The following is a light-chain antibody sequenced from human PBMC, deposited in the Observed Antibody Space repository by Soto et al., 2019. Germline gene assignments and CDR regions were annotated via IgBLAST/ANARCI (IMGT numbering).Light chain of an antibody. CDR1: QSVSSN. V-gene: IGKV3-15*01. CDR2: GAS. J-gene: IGKJ1*01. Sequence: EIVMTQSPATLSVFPGERATLSCRASQSVSSNLAWYQQKPGQAPRLLIYGASTRATGIPARFSGSGSGTEFTLTISSLQSEDFAVYYCQQYNNWPPWTFGKGTKVEIK. CDR3: QQYNNWPPWT.